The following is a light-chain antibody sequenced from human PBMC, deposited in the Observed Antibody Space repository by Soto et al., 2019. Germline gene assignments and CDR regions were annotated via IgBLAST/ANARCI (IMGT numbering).Light chain of an antibody. CDR1: SSDVGGYNS. J-gene: IGLJ1*01. V-gene: IGLV2-11*01. Sequence: HSVLTQPRSVSGSPGQSVTISCTGTSSDVGGYNSVSWYQQHPDKAPKFMIYDVSKRPSGVPDRFSGSKSGNTASLTISGLQAEDEADYYCCSYAGSDTHYVFGTGTKVTVL. CDR3: CSYAGSDTHYV. CDR2: DVS.